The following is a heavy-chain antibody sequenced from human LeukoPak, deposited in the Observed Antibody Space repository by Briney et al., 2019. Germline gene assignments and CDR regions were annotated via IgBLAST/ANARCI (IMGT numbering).Heavy chain of an antibody. Sequence: GGSLRLSCAASGFTFRDYWVSWIRQAPGKGLEWVSYICGGSDHTNYADSVKGRFTISRDNAKNSLYLQMRSLRDEDTAVYYCARWQYISSPDFWGQGTLVTV. CDR1: GFTFRDYW. CDR2: ICGGSDHT. D-gene: IGHD2-2*01. CDR3: ARWQYISSPDF. J-gene: IGHJ4*02. V-gene: IGHV3-11*03.